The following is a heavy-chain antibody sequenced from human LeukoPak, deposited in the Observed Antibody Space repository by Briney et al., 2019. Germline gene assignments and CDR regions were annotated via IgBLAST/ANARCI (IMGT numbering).Heavy chain of an antibody. CDR2: VIPIFGTA. CDR3: ASRGRGIAVADHAEYFQH. V-gene: IGHV1-69*06. CDR1: GGTFSSYA. J-gene: IGHJ1*01. D-gene: IGHD6-19*01. Sequence: GASVKVSCKASGGTFSSYAISWVRQAPGQGLEWMGGVIPIFGTANYAQKFQGRVTITADKSTSTAYMELSSLRSEDTAVYYCASRGRGIAVADHAEYFQHWGQGTLVTVSS.